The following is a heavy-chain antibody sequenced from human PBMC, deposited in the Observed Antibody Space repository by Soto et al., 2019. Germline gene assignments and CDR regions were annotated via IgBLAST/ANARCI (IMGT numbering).Heavy chain of an antibody. CDR3: AKTKPEGYYYYYMDV. Sequence: DVQLVESGVGLVQPGRSLRLSCAASGFTFDAYAMHWVRQVPGKGLEWVSGISWNSGSIGYADSVKGRFTISRDNAKNSLYLQMNSLRPEDTALYYCAKTKPEGYYYYYMDVWGKGTTVTVSS. J-gene: IGHJ6*03. CDR2: ISWNSGSI. CDR1: GFTFDAYA. V-gene: IGHV3-9*01.